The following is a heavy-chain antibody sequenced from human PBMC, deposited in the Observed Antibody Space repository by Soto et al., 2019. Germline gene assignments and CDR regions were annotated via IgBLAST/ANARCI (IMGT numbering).Heavy chain of an antibody. CDR1: GFTFSSYS. D-gene: IGHD3-9*01. CDR3: AKGLRYFDWLGVYYYYGMDV. CDR2: ISGSGGST. Sequence: GGSLRLSCAASGFTFSSYSMSWVRQAPGKGLEWVSAISGSGGSTYYADSVKGRFTISRDNSKNTLYLQMNSVRAEDTAVYYCAKGLRYFDWLGVYYYYGMDVWGQGTTVTVSS. V-gene: IGHV3-23*01. J-gene: IGHJ6*02.